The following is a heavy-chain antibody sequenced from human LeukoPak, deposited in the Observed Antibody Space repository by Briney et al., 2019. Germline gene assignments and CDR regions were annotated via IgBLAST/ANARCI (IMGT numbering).Heavy chain of an antibody. Sequence: ASVKVSCKASGYIFTSYGISWVRQAPGQGLEWMGWISAYNGNTNYAQKLQGRLTMTTDTSTSTAYMELRSLRSDDTAVYYCAREDCTNGVCYTPFDYWGQGTLVTVSS. CDR1: GYIFTSYG. V-gene: IGHV1-18*01. CDR3: AREDCTNGVCYTPFDY. J-gene: IGHJ4*02. CDR2: ISAYNGNT. D-gene: IGHD2-8*01.